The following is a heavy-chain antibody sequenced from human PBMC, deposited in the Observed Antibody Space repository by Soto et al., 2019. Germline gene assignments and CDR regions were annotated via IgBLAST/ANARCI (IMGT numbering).Heavy chain of an antibody. CDR3: ARNWFSVAGRFHFDY. CDR1: VGSINTSY. D-gene: IGHD6-19*01. Sequence: SESLSPTCTASVGSINTSYWSWIRQPPGKGLEWIGYVDYSGNSDSSPSLKSRVTISIDTSKKQVSLKLNSVTAADTAVYYCARNWFSVAGRFHFDYWGQGIPVTVS. CDR2: VDYSGNS. J-gene: IGHJ4*02. V-gene: IGHV4-59*01.